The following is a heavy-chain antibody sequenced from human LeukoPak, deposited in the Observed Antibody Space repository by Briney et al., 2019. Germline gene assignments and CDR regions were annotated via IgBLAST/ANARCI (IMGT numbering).Heavy chain of an antibody. Sequence: GGSLRLSCAASGFIVSSYWMSWVRQAPGKGLEWVANIKQDGSEKYYVDSVKGRFTISRDNAKNSLYLQMSSLRADDMAVYYCATLVATTRFDYWGQGTLVTVSS. CDR3: ATLVATTRFDY. CDR2: IKQDGSEK. D-gene: IGHD5-12*01. CDR1: GFIVSSYW. V-gene: IGHV3-7*01. J-gene: IGHJ4*02.